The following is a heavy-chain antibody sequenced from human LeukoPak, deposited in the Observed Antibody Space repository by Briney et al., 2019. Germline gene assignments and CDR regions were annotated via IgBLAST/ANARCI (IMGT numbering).Heavy chain of an antibody. CDR2: INQDGSEK. CDR1: GFTSSAFW. J-gene: IGHJ4*02. Sequence: GGSLRLSCVASGFTSSAFWMSWVRRPPGKGLEWVANINQDGSEKYYVDSVKGRFTISRDNAKNSLYLQMNSLRAEDTAVYYCARDLPATPHENDYWGQGTLVTVSS. V-gene: IGHV3-7*01. CDR3: ARDLPATPHENDY. D-gene: IGHD2-2*01.